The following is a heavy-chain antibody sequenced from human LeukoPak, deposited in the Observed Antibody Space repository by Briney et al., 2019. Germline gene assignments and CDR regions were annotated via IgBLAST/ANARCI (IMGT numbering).Heavy chain of an antibody. CDR3: ARDVRSTDAFDI. D-gene: IGHD3-10*02. CDR1: GYTFTGYY. Sequence: ASVKVSCKASGYTFTGYYMHWVRQAPGQGLEWMGWINPNSGGTKYGQRFQGRVTMTRDTSIRTAYMELSGLRSDDTAMYYCARDVRSTDAFDIWGQGTMLTVSS. CDR2: INPNSGGT. J-gene: IGHJ3*02. V-gene: IGHV1-2*02.